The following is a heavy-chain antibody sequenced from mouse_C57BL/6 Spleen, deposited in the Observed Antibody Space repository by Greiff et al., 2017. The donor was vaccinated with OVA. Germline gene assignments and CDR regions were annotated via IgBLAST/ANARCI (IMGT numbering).Heavy chain of an antibody. CDR1: GYTFTGYW. V-gene: IGHV1-9*01. Sequence: VQLQQSGAELMKPGASVKLSCKATGYTFTGYWIEWVKQRPGHGLEWIGEILPGSSSTNYNEKFTGKATFTADTSSNTAYMQLSSLTTEDSAIYYCARGYGNYGGYFDYWGQGTTLTVSA. CDR3: ARGYGNYGGYFDY. J-gene: IGHJ2*01. CDR2: ILPGSSST. D-gene: IGHD2-1*01.